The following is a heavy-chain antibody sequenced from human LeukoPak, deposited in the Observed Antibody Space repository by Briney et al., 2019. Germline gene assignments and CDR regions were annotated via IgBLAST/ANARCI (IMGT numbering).Heavy chain of an antibody. CDR2: IYYSGST. J-gene: IGHJ5*02. V-gene: IGHV4-59*12. CDR1: GGSISSYY. D-gene: IGHD2-8*01. CDR3: ARENYCTNGVCWAFDP. Sequence: SETLSLTCTVSGGSISSYYWSWIRQPPGKGLEWIGYIYYSGSTNYNPSLKSRVTISVDTSKNQFSLQLSSVTAADTAVYYCARENYCTNGVCWAFDPWGQGTLVTGSS.